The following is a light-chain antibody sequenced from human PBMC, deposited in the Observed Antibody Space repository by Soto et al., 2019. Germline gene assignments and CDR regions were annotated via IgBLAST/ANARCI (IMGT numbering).Light chain of an antibody. CDR1: RSISNY. Sequence: DIQMTQSPSSLSASVGDRVTITCRASRSISNYLNWYQQKPGKAPNLLIYTASTLQRGVPSRFSGGGSGTDFTLTISSLQPVDFAAYYCQQSYSAPQTFGQGTKVVIK. J-gene: IGKJ1*01. V-gene: IGKV1-39*01. CDR3: QQSYSAPQT. CDR2: TAS.